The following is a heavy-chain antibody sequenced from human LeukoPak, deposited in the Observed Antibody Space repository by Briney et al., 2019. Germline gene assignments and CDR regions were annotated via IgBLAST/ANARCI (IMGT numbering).Heavy chain of an antibody. J-gene: IGHJ3*02. CDR1: GFSLSTSGMC. V-gene: IGHV2-70*11. Sequence: ESGPALVKPTQTLTLTCTLSGFSLSTSGMCVSWIRQPPGKALEWLARIDWDDDKYYSKFLRTRLTISKDSSKNQVVLTMTKMDPADTATYYCARTVEMATIHAFDIWGQGKMVTVSS. CDR3: ARTVEMATIHAFDI. D-gene: IGHD5-24*01. CDR2: IDWDDDK.